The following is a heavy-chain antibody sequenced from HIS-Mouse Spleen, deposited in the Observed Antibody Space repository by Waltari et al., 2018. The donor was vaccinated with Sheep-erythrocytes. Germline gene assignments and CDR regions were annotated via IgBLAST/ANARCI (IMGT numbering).Heavy chain of an antibody. J-gene: IGHJ4*02. CDR2: IYYSGST. CDR1: GGSITSSSYY. CDR3: ARDEGTYYDFWSGYPPSYYFDY. D-gene: IGHD3-3*01. V-gene: IGHV4-39*07. Sequence: QLQLQESGPGLVKPSETLSLTCTVSGGSITSSSYYWGWLRHPPGKGLEWIGSIYYSGSTYYNPSLKSRVTISVDTSKNQFSLKLSSVTAADTAVYYCARDEGTYYDFWSGYPPSYYFDYWGQGTLVTVSS.